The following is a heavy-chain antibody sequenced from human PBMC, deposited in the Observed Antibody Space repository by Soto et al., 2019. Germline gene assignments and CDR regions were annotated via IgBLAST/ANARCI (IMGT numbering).Heavy chain of an antibody. CDR2: IYYSGST. CDR1: GGSISSGGYY. V-gene: IGHV4-31*03. J-gene: IGHJ4*02. Sequence: SETLSLTCTVSGGSISSGGYYWSCIRQHPGKGLEWIGYIYYSGSTYYNPSLKSRVTISVDTSKNQFSLKLSSVTAADTAVYYCARVSFYCSSTSCSAPLYWCQGTLVSV. D-gene: IGHD2-2*01. CDR3: ARVSFYCSSTSCSAPLY.